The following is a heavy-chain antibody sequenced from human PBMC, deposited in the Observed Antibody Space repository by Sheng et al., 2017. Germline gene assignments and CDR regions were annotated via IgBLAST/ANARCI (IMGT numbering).Heavy chain of an antibody. D-gene: IGHD2-2*01. CDR1: GFTFSSYC. CDR3: ATFLGYCSSTTCYDAF. Sequence: EVQLVESGGGLVQPGGSLRLSCVASGFTFSSYCMSWVRQAPGKGLEWVANIKEDGSEKYYVDSVEGRFTISRDNAKNSLFLQMYSLRAEDTAVYYCATFLGYCSSTTCYDAF. V-gene: IGHV3-7*01. CDR2: IKEDGSEK. J-gene: IGHJ3*01.